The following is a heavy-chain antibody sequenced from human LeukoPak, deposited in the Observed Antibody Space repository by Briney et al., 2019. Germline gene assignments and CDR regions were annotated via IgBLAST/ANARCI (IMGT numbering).Heavy chain of an antibody. V-gene: IGHV4-61*02. Sequence: SETLSLTCTVSGGSISSGSYYWSWIRQPAGKGLEWIGRIYTSGSTNYNPSLKSRVTISVDTSKNQFSLKLSSVTAADTAVYYCARHAQSIVVVPAAIGGGCWFDPWGQGTLVTVSS. J-gene: IGHJ5*02. D-gene: IGHD2-2*02. CDR1: GGSISSGSYY. CDR3: ARHAQSIVVVPAAIGGGCWFDP. CDR2: IYTSGST.